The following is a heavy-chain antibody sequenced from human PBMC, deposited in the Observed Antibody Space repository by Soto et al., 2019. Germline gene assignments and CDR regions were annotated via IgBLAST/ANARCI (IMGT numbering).Heavy chain of an antibody. J-gene: IGHJ3*01. CDR1: GYTFSYFD. Sequence: XSVKVSCKASGYTFSYFDINWLRQASGQGPEWMGWMNANSGDTSFPQRFQGKFNMTWDTSLSTAYMEVGSLTSDDTAIYYCARGNPFNYAGFEVWGQGTTVTVSS. V-gene: IGHV1-8*01. D-gene: IGHD3-16*01. CDR2: MNANSGDT. CDR3: ARGNPFNYAGFEV.